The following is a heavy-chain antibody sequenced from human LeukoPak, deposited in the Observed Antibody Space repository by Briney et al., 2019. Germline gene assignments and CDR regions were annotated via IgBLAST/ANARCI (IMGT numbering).Heavy chain of an antibody. V-gene: IGHV5-51*01. CDR3: ARLGGSGSYYKLAYFDY. J-gene: IGHJ4*02. Sequence: GESLKISCKGSGYSFTSYWTGWVRQMPGKGLEWMGIIYPGDSDTRYSPSFQGQVTISADKSISTAYLQWSSLKASDTAMYYCARLGGSGSYYKLAYFDYWGQGTLVTVSS. CDR1: GYSFTSYW. D-gene: IGHD3-10*01. CDR2: IYPGDSDT.